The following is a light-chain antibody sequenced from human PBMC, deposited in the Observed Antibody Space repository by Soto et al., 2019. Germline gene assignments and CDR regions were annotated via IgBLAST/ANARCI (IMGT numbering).Light chain of an antibody. Sequence: QSVLTQPPSVSGAPGQRVTISCTGSSSNIGAGYDVHWYQQLPGKAPKLLIYGNSNRPSGVPDRFSGSKSGTSASLAITGLQAEDEADYYCQSSDSSLTALFGGGTKLTVL. CDR2: GNS. V-gene: IGLV1-40*01. CDR1: SSNIGAGYD. J-gene: IGLJ3*02. CDR3: QSSDSSLTAL.